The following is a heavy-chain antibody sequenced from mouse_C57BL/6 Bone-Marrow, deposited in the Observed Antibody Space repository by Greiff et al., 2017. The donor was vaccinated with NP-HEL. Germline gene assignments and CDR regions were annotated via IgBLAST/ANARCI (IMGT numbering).Heavy chain of an antibody. Sequence: QVQLQQSGAELVRPGASVKLSCKASGYTFTDYYINWVKQRPGQGLEWIARIYPGSGNTYYNEKFKGKATLTAEKSSSTAYMQLSSLTSEDSAVYFCARPHYYGSSYVLYWYFDVWGTGTTVTVSS. CDR3: ARPHYYGSSYVLYWYFDV. V-gene: IGHV1-76*01. J-gene: IGHJ1*03. CDR1: GYTFTDYY. D-gene: IGHD1-1*01. CDR2: IYPGSGNT.